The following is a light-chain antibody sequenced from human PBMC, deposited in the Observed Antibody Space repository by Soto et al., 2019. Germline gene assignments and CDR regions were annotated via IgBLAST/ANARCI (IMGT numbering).Light chain of an antibody. Sequence: EVVMTQSPATLSVSPGERATLSCRASRSVSSSLAWYRQRPGQAPRLLIYGASTRATGVPARFSGSGSGTXXTLTISSLQSEDFAIYYCQQYNDWPPLTFGGGTKVEI. CDR1: RSVSSS. CDR3: QQYNDWPPLT. V-gene: IGKV3-15*01. J-gene: IGKJ4*01. CDR2: GAS.